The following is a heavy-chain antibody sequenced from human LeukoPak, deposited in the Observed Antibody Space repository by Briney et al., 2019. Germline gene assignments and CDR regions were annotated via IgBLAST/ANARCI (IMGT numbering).Heavy chain of an antibody. Sequence: GGSLRLSCAASGFTFSSYWMSWVRQAPGKGLEWVANIKQDGSEKYYVDSVKGRFTISRDNAKNSLYLQMNSLRAEDTAVYYCAKDRDSSWPHDDLYYYYYMDVGGKGTTVTVSS. CDR3: AKDRDSSWPHDDLYYYYYMDV. CDR1: GFTFSSYW. D-gene: IGHD6-13*01. V-gene: IGHV3-7*01. J-gene: IGHJ6*03. CDR2: IKQDGSEK.